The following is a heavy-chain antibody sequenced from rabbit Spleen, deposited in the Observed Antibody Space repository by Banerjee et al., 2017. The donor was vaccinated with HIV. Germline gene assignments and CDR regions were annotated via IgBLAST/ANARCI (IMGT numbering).Heavy chain of an antibody. CDR2: IDTSNGDT. V-gene: IGHV1S45*01. CDR3: ARAVGFPGTGYDYFNL. Sequence: LEESGGGLVKPGGTLTLTCTVSGFSFSSNWICWVRQAPVKGLEWIACIDTSNGDTDYANWPKGRFTISKASSTTVTLQMTSLTAADTATYFCARAVGFPGTGYDYFNLWGPGTLVTVS. CDR1: GFSFSSNW. D-gene: IGHD8-1*01. J-gene: IGHJ4*01.